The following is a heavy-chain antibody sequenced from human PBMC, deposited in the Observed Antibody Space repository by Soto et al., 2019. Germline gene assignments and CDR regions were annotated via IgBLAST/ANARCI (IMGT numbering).Heavy chain of an antibody. J-gene: IGHJ5*02. CDR3: ARSSGYYYDSSGYYSNWFDP. CDR2: IYYSGST. CDR1: GGSISSYY. D-gene: IGHD3-22*01. Sequence: SETLSLTCTVSGGSISSYYWSWIRQPPGKGLEWIGYIYYSGSTNYNPSPKSRVTISVDTSKNQFPLKLSSVTAADTAVYYCARSSGYYYDSSGYYSNWFDPWGQGTLVTVSS. V-gene: IGHV4-59*01.